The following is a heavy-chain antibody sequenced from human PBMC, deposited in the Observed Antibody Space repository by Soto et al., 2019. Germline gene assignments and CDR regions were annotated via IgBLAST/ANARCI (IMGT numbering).Heavy chain of an antibody. J-gene: IGHJ6*03. CDR1: GYTFTSYD. V-gene: IGHV1-8*01. CDR2: MNPNSGNT. Sequence: ASVKVSCKASGYTFTSYDINWVRQATGQGLEWMGWMNPNSGNTGYAQKFQGRVTMTRNTSISTAYMELSSLRSEDTAVYYCAREAHYGDYVSYYYYYMDGWGKGTTVTVAS. CDR3: AREAHYGDYVSYYYYYMDG. D-gene: IGHD4-17*01.